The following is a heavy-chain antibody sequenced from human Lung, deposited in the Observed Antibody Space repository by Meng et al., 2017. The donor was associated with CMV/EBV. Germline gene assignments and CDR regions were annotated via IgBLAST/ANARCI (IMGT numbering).Heavy chain of an antibody. Sequence: SCTASGFTFGDYAMSWVRQAPGKGLEWVGFIRSKAYGGTTEYAASVKGRFTISRDDSKSIAYLQMNSLKTEDTAVYYCTRQWSGYDYVGRGKDVXGQGXTVTVSS. CDR2: IRSKAYGGTT. D-gene: IGHD5-12*01. V-gene: IGHV3-49*04. J-gene: IGHJ6*02. CDR3: TRQWSGYDYVGRGKDV. CDR1: GFTFGDYA.